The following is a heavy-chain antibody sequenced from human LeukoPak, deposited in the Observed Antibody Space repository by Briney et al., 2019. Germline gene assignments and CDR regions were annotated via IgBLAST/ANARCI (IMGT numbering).Heavy chain of an antibody. CDR2: INHSGST. CDR1: GGSFSGYY. J-gene: IGHJ4*02. CDR3: ARGRGRYLSYYFDY. D-gene: IGHD1-26*01. V-gene: IGHV4-34*01. Sequence: PSETLSLTCAVYGGSFSGYYWSWIRQPPGKGLEWIGEINHSGSTNYNPSLKSRVTISVDTSKNQFSLKLSSVTAADTAVYYCARGRGRYLSYYFDYWGQGTLVTVSS.